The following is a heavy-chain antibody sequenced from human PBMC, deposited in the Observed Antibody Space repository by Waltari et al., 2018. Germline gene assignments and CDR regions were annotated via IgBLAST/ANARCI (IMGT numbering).Heavy chain of an antibody. J-gene: IGHJ4*02. CDR1: GGSISSYY. CDR3: ASIGYDSSGYDLYYFDY. Sequence: QVQLQESGPGLVKPSETLSLTCTVSGGSISSYYWSWIRQPAGKGLEWIGRIYTSGSTNYNPSLKSRVTMSVDTSKNQFSLKLSSVTAADTAVYYCASIGYDSSGYDLYYFDYWGQGTLVTVSS. V-gene: IGHV4-4*07. CDR2: IYTSGST. D-gene: IGHD3-22*01.